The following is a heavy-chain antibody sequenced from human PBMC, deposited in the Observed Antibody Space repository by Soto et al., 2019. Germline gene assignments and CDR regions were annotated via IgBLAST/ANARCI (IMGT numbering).Heavy chain of an antibody. J-gene: IGHJ6*02. D-gene: IGHD2-2*01. CDR1: GFTVSTNY. V-gene: IGHV3-53*01. CDR2: TYSGGVT. CDR3: ARYQYYYGMDV. Sequence: EVQLVESGGGLIQPGGSLRLSCAPSGFTVSTNYMTWVRQAPEKGLEWVSVTYSGGVTYYAGSVRGRFTVSRDISTNTLYLQMNSLRAEDTAVYYCARYQYYYGMDVWGQGTTVTVSS.